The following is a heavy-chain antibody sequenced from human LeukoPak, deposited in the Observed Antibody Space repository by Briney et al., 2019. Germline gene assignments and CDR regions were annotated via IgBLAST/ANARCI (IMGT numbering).Heavy chain of an antibody. V-gene: IGHV4-38-2*02. CDR3: ASKGASRGFLDY. D-gene: IGHD1-26*01. CDR2: IYHSGST. Sequence: SETLSLTCTVSGYSISSGYYWGWIRQPPGKGLEWIGYIYHSGSTYYNPSPKSRVTISVDTSKNQFSLRLGSVTAADTAVYYCASKGASRGFLDYWGQGTLVTVSS. CDR1: GYSISSGYY. J-gene: IGHJ4*02.